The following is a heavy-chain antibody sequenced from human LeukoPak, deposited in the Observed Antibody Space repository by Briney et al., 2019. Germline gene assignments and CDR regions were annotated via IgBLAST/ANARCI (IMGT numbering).Heavy chain of an antibody. CDR2: ISDSGSTK. V-gene: IGHV3-48*03. Sequence: GGSLRLSCAASGLTFSRYEMNWVRQAPGKGPEWVSYISDSGSTKYYADSVKGRFTISRDNAKNSLYLQMNSLRAEDTAVYYCASSGPSGYDPFDYWGQGTLVTVSS. D-gene: IGHD5-12*01. CDR3: ASSGPSGYDPFDY. J-gene: IGHJ4*02. CDR1: GLTFSRYE.